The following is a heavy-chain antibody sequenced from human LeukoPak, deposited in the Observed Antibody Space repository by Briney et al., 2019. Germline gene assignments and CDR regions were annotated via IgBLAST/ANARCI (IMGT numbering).Heavy chain of an antibody. V-gene: IGHV3-20*04. Sequence: GGSLRLSCAASGFTFSDYYMSWIRQAPGKGLEWVSGINWNGGSTGYADSVKGRFTISRDNAKNSLYLQMNSLRAEDTALYYCAREVVAATRNYYYYMDVWGKGTTVTVSS. CDR3: AREVVAATRNYYYYMDV. D-gene: IGHD2-15*01. J-gene: IGHJ6*03. CDR2: INWNGGST. CDR1: GFTFSDYY.